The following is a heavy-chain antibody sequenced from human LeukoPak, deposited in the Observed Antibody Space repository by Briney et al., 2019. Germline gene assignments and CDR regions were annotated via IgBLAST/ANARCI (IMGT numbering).Heavy chain of an antibody. Sequence: GGSLRLSCAASGFTFSDYYMSWIRQAPGKGLEWVSYISSSGSTIYYADSVKGRFTISRDNAKNSLYLQMNSLRAKDTAVYYCASHYCSGGSCYPYFDYWGQGTLVTVSS. V-gene: IGHV3-11*01. J-gene: IGHJ4*02. CDR1: GFTFSDYY. D-gene: IGHD2-15*01. CDR2: ISSSGSTI. CDR3: ASHYCSGGSCYPYFDY.